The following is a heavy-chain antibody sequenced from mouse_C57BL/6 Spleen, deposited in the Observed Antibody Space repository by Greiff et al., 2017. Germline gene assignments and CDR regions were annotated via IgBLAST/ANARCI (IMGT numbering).Heavy chain of an antibody. CDR1: GFTFSDYG. V-gene: IGHV5-17*01. J-gene: IGHJ2*01. CDR3: ARRGELFDY. CDR2: ISSGSSTI. Sequence: DVKLLESGGGLVKPGGSLKLSCAASGFTFSDYGMHWVRQAPEKGLEWVAYISSGSSTIYYADTVKGRFTISRDNAKNTLFLQMTSLRSDDTAMYYCARRGELFDYWGQGTTLTVSS.